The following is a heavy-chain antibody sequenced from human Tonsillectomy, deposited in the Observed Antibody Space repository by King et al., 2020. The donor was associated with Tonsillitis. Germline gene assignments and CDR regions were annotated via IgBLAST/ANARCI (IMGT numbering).Heavy chain of an antibody. V-gene: IGHV3-23*03. J-gene: IGHJ1*01. Sequence: QLVQSGGGLVQSGGSLRLSCAASGFTFSSYAMSWVRQAPGKGLEWVSVIYSGGSSTYYADSVKGRFTISRDNSKNTLYLQMNSLRAEDTAVYYCAKGSQSSGYYPSEYFQHWGQGTLVTVSS. CDR3: AKGSQSSGYYPSEYFQH. D-gene: IGHD3-22*01. CDR2: IYSGGSST. CDR1: GFTFSSYA.